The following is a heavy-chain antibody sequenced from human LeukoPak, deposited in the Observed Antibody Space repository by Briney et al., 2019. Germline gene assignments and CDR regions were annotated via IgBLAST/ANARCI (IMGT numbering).Heavy chain of an antibody. D-gene: IGHD2-2*01. V-gene: IGHV1-18*01. CDR1: GYTFTSYG. Sequence: ASVKVSCKASGYTFTSYGISWVRQAPGQGLKWMGWISAYNGNTNYAQKLQGRVTMTTDTSTSTAYMELRSLRSDDTAVYYCARGSVVPAARTYYGMDVWGQGTTVTVSS. CDR2: ISAYNGNT. J-gene: IGHJ6*02. CDR3: ARGSVVPAARTYYGMDV.